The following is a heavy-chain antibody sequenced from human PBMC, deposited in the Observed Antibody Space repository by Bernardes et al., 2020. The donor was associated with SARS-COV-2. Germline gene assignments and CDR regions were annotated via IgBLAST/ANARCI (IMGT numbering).Heavy chain of an antibody. Sequence: GGSLRLSCAASGFTFSSHSMNWVRQAPGKGLEWVSSISSSSSTIYYADSVKGRFTISRDNAKNSLYLQMNSLRAEDTAVYYCASNDDYVWGSYRYAPLDYWSQGTLVNVSS. CDR2: ISSSSSTI. D-gene: IGHD3-16*02. CDR3: ASNDDYVWGSYRYAPLDY. J-gene: IGHJ4*02. CDR1: GFTFSSHS. V-gene: IGHV3-21*01.